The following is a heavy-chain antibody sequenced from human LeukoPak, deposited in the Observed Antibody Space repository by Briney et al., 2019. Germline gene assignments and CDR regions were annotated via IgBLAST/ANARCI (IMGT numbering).Heavy chain of an antibody. J-gene: IGHJ4*02. Sequence: ASVKVSCKASGYTFTGYYMHWVRQARAQGLEWMGLINPNSGGTNYAQNFQGRVIMTRDTSISTAYMEMSRLRSDDTAVYYCARGFDPLADYWGQGTLVTVSS. CDR1: GYTFTGYY. V-gene: IGHV1-2*02. CDR3: ARGFDPLADY. CDR2: INPNSGGT.